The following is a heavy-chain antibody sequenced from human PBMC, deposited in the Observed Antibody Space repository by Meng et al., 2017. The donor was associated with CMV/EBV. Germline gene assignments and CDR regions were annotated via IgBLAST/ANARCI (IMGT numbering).Heavy chain of an antibody. V-gene: IGHV5-51*01. CDR2: IYPGDSDI. Sequence: KVSCKGSGYSFTSYWIGWVRQMPGKGLEWMGIIYPGDSDIRYSPSFQGQVTISADKSISTAYLQWSSLKASDTAMYYCARGLIAARRGLFDYWGQGTLVTVSS. D-gene: IGHD6-6*01. J-gene: IGHJ4*02. CDR1: GYSFTSYW. CDR3: ARGLIAARRGLFDY.